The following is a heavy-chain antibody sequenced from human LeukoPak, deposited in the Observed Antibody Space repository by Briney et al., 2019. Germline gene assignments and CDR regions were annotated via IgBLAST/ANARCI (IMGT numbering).Heavy chain of an antibody. CDR2: ISYDGSNK. CDR1: GFTFSSYG. Sequence: ARSLRLSCAASGFTFSSYGMHWVRQAPGKGLEWVAVISYDGSNKYYADSVKGRFTISRDNSKNTLYLQMNSLRAEDTAVYYCAKFTRWGQGTMVTVSS. V-gene: IGHV3-30*18. CDR3: AKFTR. D-gene: IGHD3-10*01. J-gene: IGHJ4*02.